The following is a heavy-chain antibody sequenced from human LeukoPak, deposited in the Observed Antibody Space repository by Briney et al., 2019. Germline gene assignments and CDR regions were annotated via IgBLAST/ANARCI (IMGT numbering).Heavy chain of an antibody. Sequence: SQTLSLTCAVSGGSISSGGYYWSWIRQPPGKGLEWIGYIYHSGSTYYNPSHKSRVTISVDTFKNQFSLKLSSVTAADTAVYYCARGERYYYDTSGYFIFDYWGQGTLVTVSS. CDR2: IYHSGST. CDR3: ARGERYYYDTSGYFIFDY. CDR1: GGSISSGGYY. D-gene: IGHD3-22*01. J-gene: IGHJ4*02. V-gene: IGHV4-30-2*01.